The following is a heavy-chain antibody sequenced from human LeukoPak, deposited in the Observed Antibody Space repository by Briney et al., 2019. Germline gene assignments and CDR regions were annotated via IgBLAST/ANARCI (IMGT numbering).Heavy chain of an antibody. V-gene: IGHV3-48*01. CDR1: GFTFSSYS. CDR2: ISTSSSTV. D-gene: IGHD6-19*01. Sequence: GGSLRLSCAASGFTFSSYSMNWVRQAPGKGPEWVSYISTSSSTVHYADSVKGRFTISRDNAENSLYLQMYSLRAEDTAVYYCARVIRSGWYYSDCWGQGALVTVSS. CDR3: ARVIRSGWYYSDC. J-gene: IGHJ4*02.